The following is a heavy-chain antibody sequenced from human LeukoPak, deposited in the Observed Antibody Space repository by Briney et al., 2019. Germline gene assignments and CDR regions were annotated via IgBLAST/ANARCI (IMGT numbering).Heavy chain of an antibody. CDR1: GFTLSNAW. V-gene: IGHV3-48*01. J-gene: IGHJ4*02. Sequence: GGSLRLSCAASGFTLSNAWMNWVRQAPGRGLEWVSYLSSSADIISYADSVKGRFTISRDNAKGSLFLQMNSLRAEDTAVYYCARVEYDIALVYWGQGTLVTVSS. D-gene: IGHD5-18*01. CDR2: LSSSADII. CDR3: ARVEYDIALVY.